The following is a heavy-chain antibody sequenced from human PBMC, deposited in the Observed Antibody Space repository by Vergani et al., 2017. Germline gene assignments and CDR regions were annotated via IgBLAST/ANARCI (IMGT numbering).Heavy chain of an antibody. D-gene: IGHD2-2*01. CDR1: GYSFTSYW. CDR2: IDPSDSYT. J-gene: IGHJ5*02. V-gene: IGHV5-10-1*01. CDR3: ARRYCSSTSCYDWFDP. Sequence: EVQLVQSGAEVKQPGESLRISCKGSGYSFTSYWISWVRQMPGKGLEWMGRIDPSDSYTNYSPSFQGHETIAADKSISTAYLQWSSLKASDTAMYYCARRYCSSTSCYDWFDPWGQGTLVTVSS.